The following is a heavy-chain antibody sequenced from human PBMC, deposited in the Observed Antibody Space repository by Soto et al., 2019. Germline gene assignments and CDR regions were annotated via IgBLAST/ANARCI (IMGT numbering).Heavy chain of an antibody. CDR2: IRDKTYGGTT. V-gene: IGHV3-49*04. J-gene: IGHJ4*02. CDR3: AREFSSSWYQYYLDS. CDR1: GFPFGDYG. D-gene: IGHD6-13*01. Sequence: SLRLSCSASGFPFGDYGVSWVRQRPGKGLEWVGVIRDKTYGGTTAYAASVKGRFTISRDDFSGIAYLQMNSLKTEDTAVYYCAREFSSSWYQYYLDSWGRGALVTVSS.